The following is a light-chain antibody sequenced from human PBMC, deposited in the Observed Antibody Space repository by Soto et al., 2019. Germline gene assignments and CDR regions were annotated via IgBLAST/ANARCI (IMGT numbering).Light chain of an antibody. CDR1: QSVYTY. V-gene: IGKV3-11*01. CDR3: QQRTNWPPTWT. CDR2: DAS. J-gene: IGKJ1*01. Sequence: EIVLTQSPATLSLSPGERATLSCRASQSVYTYLAWYQQKPGQAPRLLIYDASKRATGIPARFSGSGSGTDFTLTISSLEPEDFAVYYCQQRTNWPPTWTFGQGTKVDIK.